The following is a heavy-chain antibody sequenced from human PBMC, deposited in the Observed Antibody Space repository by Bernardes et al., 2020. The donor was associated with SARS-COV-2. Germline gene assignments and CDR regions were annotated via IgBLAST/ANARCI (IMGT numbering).Heavy chain of an antibody. CDR2: MNPTSGNT. CDR1: GYTFTSYD. J-gene: IGHJ6*02. Sequence: ASVKVSCKASGYTFTSYDINWVRQATGQGLEWMGWMNPTSGNTGYAQKFQGRVTMTRNTSLSTAYMELSSLRSEDTAVYYCARGTGIVLMVYAPYSLDVWGQGTTVTVSS. CDR3: ARGTGIVLMVYAPYSLDV. V-gene: IGHV1-8*01. D-gene: IGHD2-8*01.